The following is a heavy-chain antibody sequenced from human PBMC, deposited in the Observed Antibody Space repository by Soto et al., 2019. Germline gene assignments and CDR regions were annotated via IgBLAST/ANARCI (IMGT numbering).Heavy chain of an antibody. Sequence: QVQLVESGGGVVQPGRSLRLSCAASGFTFSSYGMHWVRQAPGKGLEWVAVISYDGSNKYYADSVKGRFTISRDNSKNMLYLQMNSLRAEDTAVYYCAKDVGAGLDYWGQGTLVTVSS. V-gene: IGHV3-30*18. CDR2: ISYDGSNK. J-gene: IGHJ4*02. CDR1: GFTFSSYG. D-gene: IGHD1-26*01. CDR3: AKDVGAGLDY.